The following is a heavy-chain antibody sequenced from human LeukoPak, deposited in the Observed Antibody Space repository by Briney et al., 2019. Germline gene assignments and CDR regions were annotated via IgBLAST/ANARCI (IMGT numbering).Heavy chain of an antibody. Sequence: GGSLRLSCAASGFTFSNYAMSWIRQAPGKGLEWVSSISGSAGRTYYADSVKGRFTISRDDSNYTLFLQMNSLRGEDADVYYCARDLSPFNDGSPGNWFDPWGQGTLVTVSS. CDR1: GFTFSNYA. V-gene: IGHV3-23*01. J-gene: IGHJ5*02. D-gene: IGHD3-22*01. CDR3: ARDLSPFNDGSPGNWFDP. CDR2: ISGSAGRT.